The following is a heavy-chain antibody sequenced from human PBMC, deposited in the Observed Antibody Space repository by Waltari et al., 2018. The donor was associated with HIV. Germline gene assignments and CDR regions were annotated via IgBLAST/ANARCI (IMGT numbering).Heavy chain of an antibody. CDR2: IRSKAYGGTT. J-gene: IGHJ4*02. V-gene: IGHV3-49*03. D-gene: IGHD3-3*01. CDR3: TRDGLYYDFWSGYPGY. Sequence: EVPLAESGGGLVQPGRYLRLSCTASGFTFGAYVTSWFRQAPGKGLEWVGFIRSKAYGGTTEYAASVKGRFTISRDDSKSIAYLQMNSLKTEDTAVYYCTRDGLYYDFWSGYPGYWGQGTLVTVSS. CDR1: GFTFGAYV.